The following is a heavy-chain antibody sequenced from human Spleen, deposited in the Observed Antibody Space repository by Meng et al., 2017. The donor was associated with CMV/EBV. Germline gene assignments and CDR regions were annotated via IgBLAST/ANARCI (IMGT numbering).Heavy chain of an antibody. Sequence: ASVKVSCKASGGTFSNYAISWVRQAPGQGLEWMGWISAYNAKTHYAQKFQGRVTMTTETSTSTAYMELGSLRSDDTAVYYCARADFVTIFGVVDHIYGMDVWGQGTTVTVSS. CDR2: ISAYNAKT. CDR3: ARADFVTIFGVVDHIYGMDV. D-gene: IGHD3-3*01. V-gene: IGHV1-18*01. J-gene: IGHJ6*02. CDR1: GGTFSNYA.